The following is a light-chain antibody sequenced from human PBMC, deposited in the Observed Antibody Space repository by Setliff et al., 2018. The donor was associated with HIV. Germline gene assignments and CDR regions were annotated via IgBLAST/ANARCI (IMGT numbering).Light chain of an antibody. J-gene: IGLJ1*01. CDR1: SSDVGGYNY. CDR2: DVG. Sequence: QSVLTQPRSVSGSPGQSVTFSCTGTSSDVGGYNYVSWYQQHPGKAPKLMIYDVGNRPSGVSNRFSGPKSGNTASLTISGLQAEDEADYYCSSYTSSSTYVFGTGTKATVL. CDR3: SSYTSSSTYV. V-gene: IGLV2-14*03.